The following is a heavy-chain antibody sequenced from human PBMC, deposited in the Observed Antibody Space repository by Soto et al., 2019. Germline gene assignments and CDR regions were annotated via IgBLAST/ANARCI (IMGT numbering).Heavy chain of an antibody. V-gene: IGHV3-30-3*01. Sequence: LRLSCAASGFTFSSYAMHWVRQAPGKGLEWVAVISYDGSNKYYADSVKGRFTISRDNSKNTLYLQMNSLRAEDTAVYYCARDQDNWESTWLFDYWGQGTLVTVSS. CDR2: ISYDGSNK. D-gene: IGHD1-20*01. J-gene: IGHJ4*02. CDR3: ARDQDNWESTWLFDY. CDR1: GFTFSSYA.